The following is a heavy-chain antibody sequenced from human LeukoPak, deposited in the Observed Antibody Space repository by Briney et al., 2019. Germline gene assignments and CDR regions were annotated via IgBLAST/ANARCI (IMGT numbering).Heavy chain of an antibody. Sequence: SETLSLTCTVSGGSISSYYWSWIRQPAGKGLEWIGRIYTSGSTNYNPSLKGRVTMSVDTSKNQFSLKLSSVTAADTAVYYCARAESSGRWNAFDYWGQGTLVTVSS. V-gene: IGHV4-4*07. CDR2: IYTSGST. CDR1: GGSISSYY. J-gene: IGHJ4*02. CDR3: ARAESSGRWNAFDY. D-gene: IGHD6-19*01.